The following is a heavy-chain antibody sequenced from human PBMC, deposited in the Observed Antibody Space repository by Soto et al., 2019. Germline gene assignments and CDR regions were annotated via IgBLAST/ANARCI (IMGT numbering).Heavy chain of an antibody. D-gene: IGHD1-26*01. CDR3: AKDSGSYFSYGMDV. CDR2: ISYDGSNK. J-gene: IGHJ6*02. Sequence: GGSLRLSCAASGFTFSSYWMHWVRQAPGKGLEWVAVISYDGSNKYYADSVKGRFTISRDNSKNTLYLQMNSLRAEDTAVYYCAKDSGSYFSYGMDVWGQGTTVTVSS. V-gene: IGHV3-30*18. CDR1: GFTFSSYW.